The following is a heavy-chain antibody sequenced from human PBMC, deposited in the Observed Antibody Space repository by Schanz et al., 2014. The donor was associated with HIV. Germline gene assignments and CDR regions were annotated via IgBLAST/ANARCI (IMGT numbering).Heavy chain of an antibody. J-gene: IGHJ6*02. V-gene: IGHV3-23*01. CDR3: AKGGYTGHYYYGLDV. CDR1: GFTFNSYA. Sequence: EVQLLESGGNLVHPGGSLRLSCAASGFTFNSYAMNALSWVRQAPGRGLEWVSDIRGGAGGTYYADSVKGRFTISRDNSKNILYLQMTSLRVEDTAVYFCAKGGYTGHYYYGLDVWGQGTTVTVSS. CDR2: IRGGAGGT. D-gene: IGHD1-26*01.